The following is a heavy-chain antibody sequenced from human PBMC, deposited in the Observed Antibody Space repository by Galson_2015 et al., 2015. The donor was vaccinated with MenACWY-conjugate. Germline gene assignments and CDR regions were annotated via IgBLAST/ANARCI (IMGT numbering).Heavy chain of an antibody. CDR2: IHSDGSST. CDR3: AARLLHSGGMDV. J-gene: IGHJ6*02. D-gene: IGHD3-10*01. Sequence: SLRLSCAASGFTFSSYWMHWVRQAPGKGLVWVSRIHSDGSSTSYADSVKGRFTISRDNAKNTLYLQMNSLRAEDTAVYYCAARLLHSGGMDVWGQGTTVTVSS. V-gene: IGHV3-74*01. CDR1: GFTFSSYW.